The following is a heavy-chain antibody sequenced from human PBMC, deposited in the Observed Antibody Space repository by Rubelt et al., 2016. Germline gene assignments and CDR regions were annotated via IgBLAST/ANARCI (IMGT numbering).Heavy chain of an antibody. D-gene: IGHD1-14*01. J-gene: IGHJ4*02. V-gene: IGHV3-7*01. CDR2: IKQDESEK. CDR3: ASGGGNFDY. CDR1: RFSFSTYW. Sequence: EVQLVESGGGLVQPGGSLRLSCAASRFSFSTYWMSWVRQAPGKGLEWVANIKQDESEKYYVDSVKGRFTISRDNAKNSVYLQMNSLRAEDTAVYFCASGGGNFDYWGQGTLVTVSS.